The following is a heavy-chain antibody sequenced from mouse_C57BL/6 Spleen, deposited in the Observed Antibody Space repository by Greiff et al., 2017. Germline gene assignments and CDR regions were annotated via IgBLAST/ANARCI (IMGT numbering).Heavy chain of an antibody. CDR3: ARPYYYGSSPVAY. J-gene: IGHJ3*01. CDR1: GYTFTSYW. CDR2: IDPSDSYT. D-gene: IGHD1-1*01. V-gene: IGHV1-59*01. Sequence: QVQLQQPGAELVRPGTSVKLSCKASGYTFTSYWMHWVKQRPGQGLEWIGVIDPSDSYTNYNQKFKGKGTLTVDTSSSTAYMQLSSLTSEDSAVYYCARPYYYGSSPVAYWGQGTLVTVSA.